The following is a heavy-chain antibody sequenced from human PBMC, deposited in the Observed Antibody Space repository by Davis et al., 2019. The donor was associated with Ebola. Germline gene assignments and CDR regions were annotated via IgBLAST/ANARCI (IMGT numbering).Heavy chain of an antibody. CDR2: IYYSGST. Sequence: SETLSLTCSVSGASISSYYWSWIRQPPGKGLEWIGYIYYSGSTNYNPSLESRVTISVDTSKNQFSLKLSSVTAADTAVYYCARSITIFPFRLHGMDVWGQGTLVTVSS. CDR1: GASISSYY. CDR3: ARSITIFPFRLHGMDV. V-gene: IGHV4-59*01. J-gene: IGHJ6*02. D-gene: IGHD3-9*01.